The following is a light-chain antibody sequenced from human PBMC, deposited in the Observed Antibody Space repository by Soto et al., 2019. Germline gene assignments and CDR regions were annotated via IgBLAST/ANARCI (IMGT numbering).Light chain of an antibody. CDR1: SSDIGRYDY. V-gene: IGLV2-14*03. CDR3: TSFTTAYTHV. J-gene: IGLJ1*01. Sequence: QSVLTQPASVSGSPGQSITVFCTGTSSDIGRYDYVSWYQQHPGKVPKLLIYDVTNRPSGVSNRFSGSKSGNTASLTISGLQAEDEADYYCTSFTTAYTHVFGTGTKVTVL. CDR2: DVT.